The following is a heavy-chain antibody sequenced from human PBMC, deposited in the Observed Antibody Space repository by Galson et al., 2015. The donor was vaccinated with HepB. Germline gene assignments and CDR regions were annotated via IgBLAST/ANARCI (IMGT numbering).Heavy chain of an antibody. D-gene: IGHD2/OR15-2a*01. CDR3: SRSEVLSCAFDM. V-gene: IGHV3-23*01. J-gene: IGHJ3*02. Sequence: SLRLSCAASGFTFRKNAMSWVRQAPGKGLEWVSAIRGSGDRTDYADSVRGRFTIPRDNFKNTLYLQMNSLRVGDTAVYFCSRSEVLSCAFDMWGQGTVVTVSA. CDR1: GFTFRKNA. CDR2: IRGSGDRT.